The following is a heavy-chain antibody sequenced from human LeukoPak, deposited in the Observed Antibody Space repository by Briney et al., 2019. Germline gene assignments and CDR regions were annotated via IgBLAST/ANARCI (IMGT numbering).Heavy chain of an antibody. CDR2: INHSGST. Sequence: SETLSLTCAVYGGSFSGYYWSWIRQPPGKGLEWIGEINHSGSTNYNPSLKSRVTISVDTSKNQFSLLLNSVTPEDTAVYYCARGIMPAGWYYYYYYMDVWGKGTTVTVS. V-gene: IGHV4-34*01. D-gene: IGHD2-2*01. CDR1: GGSFSGYY. CDR3: ARGIMPAGWYYYYYYMDV. J-gene: IGHJ6*03.